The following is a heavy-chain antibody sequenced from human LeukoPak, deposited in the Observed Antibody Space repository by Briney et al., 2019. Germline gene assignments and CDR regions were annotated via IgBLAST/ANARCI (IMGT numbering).Heavy chain of an antibody. CDR3: ARGGRGCRFGGCIAVAGYVY. D-gene: IGHD6-19*01. CDR1: GYTFTSYG. Sequence: ASVKVSCKASGYTFTSYGISWVRQAPGQGLEWMGWISAYNGNTNYAQKLQGRVTMTTDTSTSTAYMELRSLRSDDTAVYYCARGGRGCRFGGCIAVAGYVYWGQGTLVTVSS. J-gene: IGHJ4*02. V-gene: IGHV1-18*01. CDR2: ISAYNGNT.